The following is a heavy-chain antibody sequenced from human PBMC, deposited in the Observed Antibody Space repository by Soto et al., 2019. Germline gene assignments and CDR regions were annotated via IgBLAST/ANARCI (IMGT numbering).Heavy chain of an antibody. CDR2: VNPNSGGT. D-gene: IGHD3-10*01. Sequence: ASVKVSCKASGYTFTGYYMHWVRQAPGQGLEWMGWVNPNSGGTNYAQKFQGRVTMTRDMSISTAYMELSRLRSDDTAVYYCARGTHFTMVREPYEHFDYWGQGTLVTVSS. J-gene: IGHJ4*02. V-gene: IGHV1-2*02. CDR1: GYTFTGYY. CDR3: ARGTHFTMVREPYEHFDY.